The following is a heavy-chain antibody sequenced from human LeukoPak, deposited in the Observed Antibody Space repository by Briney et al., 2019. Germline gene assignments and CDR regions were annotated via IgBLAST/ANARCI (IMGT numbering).Heavy chain of an antibody. CDR3: ARWYSSGWAFDY. J-gene: IGHJ4*02. CDR1: GGSISSYY. D-gene: IGHD6-19*01. V-gene: IGHV4-59*08. Sequence: SETLSLSCTVSGGSISSYYWNWLRQPPGKGLEWIGYIHSSGSTKYNPSLKSQVTISVDTSKNQFSLKLSSVTAADRAVYYCARWYSSGWAFDYWGQGTLVTVSS. CDR2: IHSSGST.